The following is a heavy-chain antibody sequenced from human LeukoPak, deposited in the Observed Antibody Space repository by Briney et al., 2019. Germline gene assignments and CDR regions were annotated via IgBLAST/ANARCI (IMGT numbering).Heavy chain of an antibody. Sequence: GGSLRLSCAASGFTFSSYATSWVRQAPGRGLEWVSAISGSGGSTYYADSVKGRFTISRDNAKNSLYLQMNSLRAEDTAVYYCARARAYYDFWSGYYDLYYGMDVWGQGTTVTVSS. CDR1: GFTFSSYA. CDR3: ARARAYYDFWSGYYDLYYGMDV. V-gene: IGHV3-23*01. CDR2: ISGSGGST. J-gene: IGHJ6*02. D-gene: IGHD3-3*01.